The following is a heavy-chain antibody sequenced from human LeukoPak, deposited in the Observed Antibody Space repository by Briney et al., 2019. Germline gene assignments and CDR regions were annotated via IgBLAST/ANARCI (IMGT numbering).Heavy chain of an antibody. V-gene: IGHV1-69*05. CDR3: ARNGEDYYDSSGYYSLDY. Sequence: SVKVSCKASGGTFSSYAISWVRQAPGQGLEWMGGIIPIFGTANYAQKFQGRVTITTDESTRTAYMKLSSLGSEDTAVYYCARNGEDYYDSSGYYSLDYWGQGTLVTVSS. D-gene: IGHD3-22*01. J-gene: IGHJ4*02. CDR2: IIPIFGTA. CDR1: GGTFSSYA.